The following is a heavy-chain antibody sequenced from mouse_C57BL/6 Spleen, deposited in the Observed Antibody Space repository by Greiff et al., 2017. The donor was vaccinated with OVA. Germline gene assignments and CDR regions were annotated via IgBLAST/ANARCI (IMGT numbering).Heavy chain of an antibody. J-gene: IGHJ4*01. CDR1: GYTFTSYW. Sequence: QVQLQQPGAELVKPGASVKLSCKASGYTFTSYWMQWVKQRPGQGLEWIGEIDPSDSYTNYNQKFKGKATLTVDTSSSTAYMQLSSLTSEDSAVYDCARPTTVVANAMDYWGQGTSVTVSS. V-gene: IGHV1-50*01. D-gene: IGHD1-1*01. CDR2: IDPSDSYT. CDR3: ARPTTVVANAMDY.